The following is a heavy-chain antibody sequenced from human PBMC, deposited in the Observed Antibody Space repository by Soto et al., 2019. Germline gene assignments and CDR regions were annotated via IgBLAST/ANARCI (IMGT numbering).Heavy chain of an antibody. J-gene: IGHJ6*02. CDR2: ISGSGGST. V-gene: IGHV3-23*01. CDR1: GFTFSSYA. Sequence: GGSLRLSCAASGFTFSSYAMSWVRQAPGKGLEWVSAISGSGGSTYYADSVKGRFTISRDNSKNTLYLQMNSLRAEDTAVYYCAKVRKPTPSMLDYYYYYGMDVWGQGTTVTVSS. CDR3: AKVRKPTPSMLDYYYYYGMDV. D-gene: IGHD2-8*01.